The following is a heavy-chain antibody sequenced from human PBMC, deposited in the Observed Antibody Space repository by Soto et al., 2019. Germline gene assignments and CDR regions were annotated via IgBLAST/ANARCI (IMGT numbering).Heavy chain of an antibody. D-gene: IGHD3-9*01. CDR3: ASGYDILTGYPRGDYYGMDV. CDR1: GGSISSGGYY. V-gene: IGHV4-39*01. Sequence: PSETLSLTCAVSGGSISSGGYYWGWIRQPPGKGLEWIWSFYYSGSTYYNPSFKSRVTISVDTSKNQFSLKLSSVTAADTAVYYCASGYDILTGYPRGDYYGMDVWGQGTTVTVSS. J-gene: IGHJ6*02. CDR2: FYYSGST.